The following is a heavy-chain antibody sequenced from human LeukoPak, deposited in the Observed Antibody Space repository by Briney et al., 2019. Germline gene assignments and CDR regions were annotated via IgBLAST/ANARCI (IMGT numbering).Heavy chain of an antibody. V-gene: IGHV4-39*01. J-gene: IGHJ4*02. CDR3: ARHTRHDFWSGYPAYLDY. D-gene: IGHD3-3*01. Sequence: SETLSPTCTVSGGSISSSSYYWGWIRQPPGKGLEWIGSIYYSGSTYYNPSLKSRVTISADTSKNQFSLKLSSVTAADTAVYYCARHTRHDFWSGYPAYLDYWGQGTLVTVSS. CDR2: IYYSGST. CDR1: GGSISSSSYY.